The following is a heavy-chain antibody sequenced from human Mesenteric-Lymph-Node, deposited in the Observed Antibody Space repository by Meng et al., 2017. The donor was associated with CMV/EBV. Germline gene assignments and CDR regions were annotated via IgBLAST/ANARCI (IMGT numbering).Heavy chain of an antibody. CDR1: GFTFDDYA. CDR2: INWNGGST. J-gene: IGHJ6*02. D-gene: IGHD1-7*01. V-gene: IGHV3-20*01. Sequence: GESLKISCAASGFTFDDYAISWVRQGPGKGLEWVSGINWNGGSTGYADSVKGRFTISRDNSKKTLYLQMNSLRDEDTAVYHCAKVLVLGNYPYYYGLDVWGQGTTVTVSS. CDR3: AKVLVLGNYPYYYGLDV.